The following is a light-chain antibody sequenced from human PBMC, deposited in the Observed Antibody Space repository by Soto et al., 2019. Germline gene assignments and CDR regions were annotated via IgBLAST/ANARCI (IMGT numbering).Light chain of an antibody. V-gene: IGKV1-39*01. Sequence: DIQMPQSPSSLSASVGGRVTITFRASESITNFLNWYQQRPGHAPKLLIYGASSLQSGVPSRFSGRGSGTHFTLTITSVQPEDSATYYCQQSHSTPLTFGGGSKVEIK. CDR3: QQSHSTPLT. CDR1: ESITNF. J-gene: IGKJ4*01. CDR2: GAS.